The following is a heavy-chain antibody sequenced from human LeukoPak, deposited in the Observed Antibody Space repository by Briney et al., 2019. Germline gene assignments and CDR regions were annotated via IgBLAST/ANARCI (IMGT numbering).Heavy chain of an antibody. CDR1: SGSISSYY. CDR3: ARGGYFYDSSGSTFDH. J-gene: IGHJ4*02. Sequence: SETLSLTCTVSSGSISSYYWSWLRQPPGKGLEYIGYIYYSGHTNYNPSLKSRVTISVDMSKNEFSLMLSSVTTADTAVYYCARGGYFYDSSGSTFDHWGQGTLVTVSP. V-gene: IGHV4-59*01. CDR2: IYYSGHT. D-gene: IGHD3-22*01.